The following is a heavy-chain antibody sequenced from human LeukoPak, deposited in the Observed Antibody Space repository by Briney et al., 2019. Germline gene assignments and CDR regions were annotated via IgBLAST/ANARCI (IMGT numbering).Heavy chain of an antibody. CDR1: GGSISSYY. V-gene: IGHV4-59*08. CDR3: ARRVEWGSYRPSLWFDP. Sequence: SETLSLTCTVSGGSISSYYWSWIRQPPGKGLEWIGYTYYSGSTNYNPSLKSRVTISVDTSKNQFSLKLSSVTAADTAVYYCARRVEWGSYRPSLWFDPWGQGTLVTVSS. D-gene: IGHD3-16*02. J-gene: IGHJ5*02. CDR2: TYYSGST.